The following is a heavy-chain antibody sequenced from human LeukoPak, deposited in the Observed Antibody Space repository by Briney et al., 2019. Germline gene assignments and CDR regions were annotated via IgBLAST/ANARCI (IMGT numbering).Heavy chain of an antibody. Sequence: PGGSLRLSCAASGFTFSSYGMSWVRQAPGKGLEWVSAISGSGGSTYYADSVEGRFTISRDNSKNTLYLQMNSLRAEDTAVYYCEGGGSSWYGDYFDYWGQGTLVTVSS. D-gene: IGHD6-13*01. V-gene: IGHV3-23*01. CDR2: ISGSGGST. CDR3: EGGGSSWYGDYFDY. CDR1: GFTFSSYG. J-gene: IGHJ4*02.